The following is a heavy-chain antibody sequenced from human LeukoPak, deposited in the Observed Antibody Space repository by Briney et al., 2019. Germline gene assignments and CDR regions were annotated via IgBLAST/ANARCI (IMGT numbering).Heavy chain of an antibody. CDR2: IKSKNDGGTS. Sequence: GGSLRLSCAGSGFIFPNAYMTWVRQAPGKGLEWVGRIKSKNDGGTSDYAGPVRGRFTISRDDSKNTLYLQMNSLKTEDTAVYYCTTDFYCNSHGCFYYMDVWGKGATVTVSS. V-gene: IGHV3-15*01. D-gene: IGHD2/OR15-2a*01. CDR1: GFIFPNAY. CDR3: TTDFYCNSHGCFYYMDV. J-gene: IGHJ6*03.